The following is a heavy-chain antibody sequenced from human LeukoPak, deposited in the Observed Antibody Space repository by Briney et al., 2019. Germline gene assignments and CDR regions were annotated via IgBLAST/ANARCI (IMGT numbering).Heavy chain of an antibody. CDR2: IYRGGST. CDR3: AREAPPRYGSGRGYFDY. Sequence: GGSLRLSCAAPGFTVSSNYMSWVRQAPGKGLEWVSVIYRGGSTYYADSVKGRFTISRDNSKNTLYLQMNSLRAEDTAVYYCAREAPPRYGSGRGYFDYCGQGTLVTVSS. J-gene: IGHJ4*02. CDR1: GFTVSSNY. V-gene: IGHV3-66*01. D-gene: IGHD3-10*01.